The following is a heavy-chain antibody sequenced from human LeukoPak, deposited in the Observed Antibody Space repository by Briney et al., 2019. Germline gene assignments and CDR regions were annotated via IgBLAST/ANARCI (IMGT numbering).Heavy chain of an antibody. V-gene: IGHV4-39*07. CDR2: IYYSGST. Sequence: PSETLSLTCTVSGGSISSSSYYWGWIRQPPGKGLEWIGSIYYSGSTYYNPSLKSRVTISVDTSKNQFSLKLSSVPAADTAVYYCARVVRYDFCSGHALNDAFDIWGQGTMVTVSS. D-gene: IGHD3-3*01. J-gene: IGHJ3*02. CDR3: ARVVRYDFCSGHALNDAFDI. CDR1: GGSISSSSYY.